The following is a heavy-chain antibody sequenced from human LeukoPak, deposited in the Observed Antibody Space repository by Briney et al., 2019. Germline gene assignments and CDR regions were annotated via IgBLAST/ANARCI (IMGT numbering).Heavy chain of an antibody. CDR1: ALTRSAHS. J-gene: IGHJ4*02. D-gene: IGHD1-26*01. V-gene: IGHV3-30*03. CDR3: TRDGIVGARSFDY. Sequence: PGGSLRLSCAGSALTRSAHSMHWVRQAPGKGLVWVASISYDGRTTYYTDSVKGRFTISKDTSKNTLYLQMDSLRPEDTAIYFCTRDGIVGARSFDYWGQGILVTVSS. CDR2: ISYDGRTT.